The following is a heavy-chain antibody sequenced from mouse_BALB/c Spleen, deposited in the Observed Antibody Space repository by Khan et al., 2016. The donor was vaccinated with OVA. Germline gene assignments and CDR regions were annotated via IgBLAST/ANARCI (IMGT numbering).Heavy chain of an antibody. D-gene: IGHD1-2*01. CDR3: VRSGYGSFAC. CDR1: GYTFTDYN. V-gene: IGHV1S29*02. J-gene: IGHJ3*01. Sequence: VQLQQTGPEVVKPGASVKISCKASGYTFTDYNVDWVKQRHGKSLEWIGYFFPNSGGSGYNQKLKTKATLTVDISSSTAYMDLRNLTSEDSAVSCCVRSGYGSFACRGQWSLVTVSA. CDR2: FFPNSGGS.